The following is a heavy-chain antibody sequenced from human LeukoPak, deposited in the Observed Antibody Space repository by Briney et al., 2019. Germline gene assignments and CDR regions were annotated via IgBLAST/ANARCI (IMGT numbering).Heavy chain of an antibody. CDR1: GYTFTRYY. V-gene: IGHV1-46*01. CDR3: ARDQGPDDFWSGYSDY. CDR2: INPSGGST. D-gene: IGHD3-3*01. Sequence: APVKVSCKASGYTFTRYYMHWVRQAPGQGLEWMGIINPSGGSTSYAQKFQGRVTMTRDMSTSTVYMELSSLRSEDTAVYYCARDQGPDDFWSGYSDYWGQGTLVTVSS. J-gene: IGHJ4*02.